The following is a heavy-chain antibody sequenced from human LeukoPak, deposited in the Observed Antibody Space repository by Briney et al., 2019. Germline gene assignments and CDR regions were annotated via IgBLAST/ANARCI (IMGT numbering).Heavy chain of an antibody. J-gene: IGHJ4*02. CDR2: INPSGGST. D-gene: IGHD3-22*01. Sequence: ASVKVSCKASGYTLTSYYMHWVRQAPGQGLEWMGIINPSGGSTSYAQKFQGRVTMTRDTSTSAVYMELSSLRSEDTAVYYCARDLSDYYDSSGQASPFDYWGQGTLVTVSS. CDR1: GYTLTSYY. CDR3: ARDLSDYYDSSGQASPFDY. V-gene: IGHV1-46*01.